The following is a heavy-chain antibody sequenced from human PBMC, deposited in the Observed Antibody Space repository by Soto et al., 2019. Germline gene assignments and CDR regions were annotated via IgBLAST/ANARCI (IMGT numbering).Heavy chain of an antibody. V-gene: IGHV5-51*01. J-gene: IGHJ4*03. Sequence: PGESLRRSCKGSGYTFTDFWIGWVRQMPGKGLEWMGIIWPGDSDTRYSPSFQGQVTISVDKSISTAYLQWSSLKASDTAIYYCATRQGSGYFGPWGQGTLVTVSS. CDR3: ATRQGSGYFGP. CDR2: IWPGDSDT. CDR1: GYTFTDFW.